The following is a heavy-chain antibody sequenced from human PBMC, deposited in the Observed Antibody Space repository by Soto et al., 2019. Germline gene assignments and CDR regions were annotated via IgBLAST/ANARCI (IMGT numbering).Heavy chain of an antibody. Sequence: TYPVSGGSISSSSYYWGWIRQPPGKGLEWIGSIYYSGSTYYNPSLKSRVTISVDTSKNQFSLKLSSVTAADTAVYDCARERAARRGLDYWGQGTLVTVS. CDR1: GGSISSSSYY. CDR2: IYYSGST. V-gene: IGHV4-39*01. D-gene: IGHD6-6*01. J-gene: IGHJ4*02. CDR3: ARERAARRGLDY.